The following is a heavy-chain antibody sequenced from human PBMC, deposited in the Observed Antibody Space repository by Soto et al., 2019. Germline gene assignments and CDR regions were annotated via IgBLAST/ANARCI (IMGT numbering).Heavy chain of an antibody. CDR3: ARGGGGIDY. V-gene: IGHV3-21*01. Sequence: EVQLVESGGGLVKPGGSLRLSCAASGFTFSSYSMNWVRQAPGKGLEWVSSISSSSSYIYYADSVKGRFTISRDNAKNSVYLQMTSLRGEDTAVYYGARGGGGIDYWGQGTLVTVSS. CDR1: GFTFSSYS. J-gene: IGHJ4*02. D-gene: IGHD3-16*01. CDR2: ISSSSSYI.